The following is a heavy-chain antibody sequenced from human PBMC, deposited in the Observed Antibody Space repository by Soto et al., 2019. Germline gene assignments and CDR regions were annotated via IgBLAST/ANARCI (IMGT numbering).Heavy chain of an antibody. CDR1: GFTFTSSA. CDR2: IVVGSGNT. V-gene: IGHV1-58*01. CDR3: AADSLIKRGAGYCSSTSCYSDY. D-gene: IGHD2-2*01. Sequence: SVKVSCKASGFTFTSSAVQWVRQARGQRLEWIGWIVVGSGNTNYAQKFQERVTITRDMSTSTAYMELSSLRSEDTTVYYCAADSLIKRGAGYCSSTSCYSDYWGQGTLVTVSS. J-gene: IGHJ4*02.